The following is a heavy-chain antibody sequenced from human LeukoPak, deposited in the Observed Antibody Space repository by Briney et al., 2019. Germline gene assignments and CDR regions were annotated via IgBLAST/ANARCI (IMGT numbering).Heavy chain of an antibody. CDR3: ARNNGGREVVGDWFDP. Sequence: PGGSLRLSCAASGFTVSSNYMSWVRQAPGKGLEWVSVIYSGGSTYYADSVRDRFTISRDNSKNTLYLQMKSLRAEDTAVYYCARNNGGREVVGDWFDPWGQGTLVTVS. CDR1: GFTVSSNY. J-gene: IGHJ5*02. V-gene: IGHV3-53*01. D-gene: IGHD1-26*01. CDR2: IYSGGST.